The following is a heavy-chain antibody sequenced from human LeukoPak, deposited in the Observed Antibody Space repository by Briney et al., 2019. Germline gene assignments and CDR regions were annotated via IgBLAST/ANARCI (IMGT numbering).Heavy chain of an antibody. Sequence: ASVKVSCKASGYTFTSYYMHWVRQAPGQGLEWMGIINPSGGSTSYAQKFQGRVTMTRDMSTSTVYMELSSLRSEDTAVYYCARDLVKTGWFDPWGQGTLVTVSS. J-gene: IGHJ5*02. CDR1: GYTFTSYY. CDR3: ARDLVKTGWFDP. CDR2: INPSGGST. V-gene: IGHV1-46*01. D-gene: IGHD6-6*01.